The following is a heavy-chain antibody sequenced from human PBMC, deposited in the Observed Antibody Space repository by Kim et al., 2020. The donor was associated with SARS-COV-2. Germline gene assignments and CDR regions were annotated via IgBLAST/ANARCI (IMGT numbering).Heavy chain of an antibody. V-gene: IGHV4-39*01. J-gene: IGHJ6*01. D-gene: IGHD6-13*01. CDR2: AYYIGNT. CDR1: GGSLSSSSYY. CDR3: ARHQRYSTCRYDAFYY. Sequence: SETLSLTCTVSGGSLSSSSYYWGWNRQRPGKGLEWIGTAYYIGNTYYNPSLKSRVTISVDTSKNQFSLKLGSVTAADTAVYHCARHQRYSTCRYDAFYY.